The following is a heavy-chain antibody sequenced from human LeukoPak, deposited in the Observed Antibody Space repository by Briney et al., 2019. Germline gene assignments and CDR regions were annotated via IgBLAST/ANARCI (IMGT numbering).Heavy chain of an antibody. V-gene: IGHV1-2*02. CDR3: ARAYGVIVVVPAAHADNWFDP. J-gene: IGHJ5*02. CDR1: GYTFTGYY. D-gene: IGHD2-2*01. CDR2: TNPNSGGT. Sequence: ASVKVSCKASGYTFTGYYMHWVRQAPGQGLEWMGWTNPNSGGTNYAQKFQGRVTMTRDTSISTAYMELSRLRSDDTAVYYCARAYGVIVVVPAAHADNWFDPWGQGTLVTVSS.